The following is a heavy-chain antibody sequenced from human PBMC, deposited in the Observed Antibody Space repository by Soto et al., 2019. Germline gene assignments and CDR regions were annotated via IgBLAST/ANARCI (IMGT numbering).Heavy chain of an antibody. Sequence: PGGSLRLSCAASGFAFSRNAMSWVRQAPGKGLEWVSAISGSGGSTYYADSVKGRFTISRDNSKNTLYLQMNSLRAEDTAVYYCVPREAAAGMRWGRGTLVTVAS. CDR2: ISGSGGST. CDR1: GFAFSRNA. V-gene: IGHV3-23*01. CDR3: VPREAAAGMR. J-gene: IGHJ4*02. D-gene: IGHD6-13*01.